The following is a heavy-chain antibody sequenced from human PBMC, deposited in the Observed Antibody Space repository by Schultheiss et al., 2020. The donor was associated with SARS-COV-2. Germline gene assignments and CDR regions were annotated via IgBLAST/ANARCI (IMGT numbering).Heavy chain of an antibody. CDR1: GFTFRDHA. Sequence: GGSLRLSCTTSGFTFRDHAVSWFRQAPGKGLEWVAVIWYDGSNKYYTDSVKGRFTISRDNSKNTLYLQMNSLRAEDTAIYYCARDSTYCSGDCSFDYWGQGTLVTVSS. V-gene: IGHV3-33*08. CDR3: ARDSTYCSGDCSFDY. D-gene: IGHD2-21*02. CDR2: IWYDGSNK. J-gene: IGHJ4*02.